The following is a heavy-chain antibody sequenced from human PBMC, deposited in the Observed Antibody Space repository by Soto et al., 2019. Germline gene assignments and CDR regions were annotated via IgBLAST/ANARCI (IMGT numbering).Heavy chain of an antibody. Sequence: QVQLVQSGAEEKKPGASVKVSCKASGYTFTSYAMHWVRQAPGQRHEWMGWINAGNGNTKYSQKFQGRVTITSETSANTAYKELSSLRSKDTSGYYCARDQFPPWFGEHDAFDIWCQGTMFTDSS. CDR2: INAGNGNT. D-gene: IGHD3-10*01. CDR3: ARDQFPPWFGEHDAFDI. V-gene: IGHV1-3*05. J-gene: IGHJ3*02. CDR1: GYTFTSYA.